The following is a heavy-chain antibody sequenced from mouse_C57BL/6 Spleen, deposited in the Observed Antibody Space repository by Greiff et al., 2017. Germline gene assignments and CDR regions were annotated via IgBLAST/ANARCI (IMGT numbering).Heavy chain of an antibody. CDR2: IYPGDGDT. J-gene: IGHJ2*01. Sequence: VQLQESGPELVKPGASVKISCKASGYAFSSSWMNWVKQRPGKGLEWIGRIYPGDGDTNYNGKFKGKATLTADKSSSTAYMHLSSLTSEDSAVYFCARHGSSYPDYWGQGTTLTVSS. D-gene: IGHD1-1*01. CDR3: ARHGSSYPDY. CDR1: GYAFSSSW. V-gene: IGHV1-82*01.